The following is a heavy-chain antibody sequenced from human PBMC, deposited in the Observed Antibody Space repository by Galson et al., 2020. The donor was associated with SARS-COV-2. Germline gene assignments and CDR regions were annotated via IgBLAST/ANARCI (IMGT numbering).Heavy chain of an antibody. CDR3: ARGSSSYYYYYGMDV. Sequence: ALVKVSCKASGYTFTSYDINWVRQATGQGLEWMGWMNPNSGNTGYAQKFQGRVTMTRNTSISTAYMELSSLRSEDTAVYYCARGSSSYYYYYGMDVWGQGTTVTVSS. CDR1: GYTFTSYD. J-gene: IGHJ6*02. CDR2: MNPNSGNT. D-gene: IGHD6-13*01. V-gene: IGHV1-8*01.